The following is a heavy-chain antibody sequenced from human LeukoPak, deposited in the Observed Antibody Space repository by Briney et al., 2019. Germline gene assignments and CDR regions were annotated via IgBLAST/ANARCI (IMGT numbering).Heavy chain of an antibody. CDR1: GFTFSSYA. V-gene: IGHV3-30-3*01. CDR2: ISYDGSNK. CDR3: AKGGILALYYYMDV. D-gene: IGHD5-12*01. J-gene: IGHJ6*03. Sequence: PGGSLRLSCAASGFTFSSYAMHWVRQAPGKGLEWVAVISYDGSNKYYADSVKGRFTISRDNSKNTLYLQMNSLRPEDTALYYCAKGGILALYYYMDVWGKGTTVTVSS.